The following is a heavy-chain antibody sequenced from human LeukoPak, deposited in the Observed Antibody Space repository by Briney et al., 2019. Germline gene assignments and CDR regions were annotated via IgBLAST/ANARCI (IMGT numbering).Heavy chain of an antibody. CDR3: ARSLFCTNGVCRLRLSFDY. CDR1: GYSISSGYY. Sequence: SETLSLTCTVSGYSISSGYYWGWIRQPPGKGLEWIGSIYHSGSTYYDPSLKSRVTISVDTSKNQFSLKLSSVTAADTAVYYCARSLFCTNGVCRLRLSFDYWGQGTLVTVSS. CDR2: IYHSGST. D-gene: IGHD2-8*01. V-gene: IGHV4-38-2*02. J-gene: IGHJ4*02.